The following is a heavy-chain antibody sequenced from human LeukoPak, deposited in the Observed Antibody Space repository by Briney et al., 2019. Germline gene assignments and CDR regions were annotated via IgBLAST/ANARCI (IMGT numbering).Heavy chain of an antibody. Sequence: PSETLSLTCTVSGGSISSGSYYWSWIRQPAGKGLEWIGRIYASGSNTYNPSLKSRVTMSVDRSRSQFSLQLSSVTAADTAVYYCASEYYYDSSGYYSPAYWGQGTLVTVSS. CDR2: IYASGSN. D-gene: IGHD3-22*01. CDR3: ASEYYYDSSGYYSPAY. V-gene: IGHV4-61*02. J-gene: IGHJ4*02. CDR1: GGSISSGSYY.